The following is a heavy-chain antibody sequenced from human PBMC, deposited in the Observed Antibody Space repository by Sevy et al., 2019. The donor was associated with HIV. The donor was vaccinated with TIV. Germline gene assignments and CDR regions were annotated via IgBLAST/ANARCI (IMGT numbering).Heavy chain of an antibody. Sequence: GGSLRLSCAASGFTFSSYAMHWVRQAPGKGLEWVAVISYDGSNKYYADSVKGRFTISRDNSKNTLYLQMNSLRAEDTAGYYCARDGSMVRGVTRHVDYWGQGTLVTVSS. J-gene: IGHJ4*02. CDR1: GFTFSSYA. CDR3: ARDGSMVRGVTRHVDY. CDR2: ISYDGSNK. D-gene: IGHD3-10*01. V-gene: IGHV3-30*04.